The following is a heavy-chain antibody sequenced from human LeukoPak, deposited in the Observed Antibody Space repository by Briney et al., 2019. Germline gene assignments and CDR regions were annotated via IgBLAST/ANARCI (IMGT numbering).Heavy chain of an antibody. CDR2: TSGSDGST. CDR1: GFTFSSYA. D-gene: IGHD6-19*01. CDR3: AKDPHALYSSGWLDWFDP. V-gene: IGHV3-23*01. Sequence: GGSLRLSCAASGFTFSSYAMSWVRQAPGKGLEWVSSTSGSDGSTFYADSVKGRFTISRDNSKNTLYLQMNSLRAEDTAVYYCAKDPHALYSSGWLDWFDPWGQGTLVTVSS. J-gene: IGHJ5*02.